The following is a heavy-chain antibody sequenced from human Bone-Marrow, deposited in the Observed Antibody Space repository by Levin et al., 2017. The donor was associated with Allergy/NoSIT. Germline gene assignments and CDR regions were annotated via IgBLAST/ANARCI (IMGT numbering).Heavy chain of an antibody. Sequence: GGSLRLSCEASGLTFSHYAMNWVRQAPGKGLEWVSALSGSGSGTFYADSVKGRFIISRDNSKNTLYLQMSSLRAEDTAIYYFAKAGYSTSVGYFDSWGQGTLVSVSS. J-gene: IGHJ4*02. D-gene: IGHD6-13*01. CDR3: AKAGYSTSVGYFDS. CDR1: GLTFSHYA. CDR2: LSGSGSGT. V-gene: IGHV3-23*01.